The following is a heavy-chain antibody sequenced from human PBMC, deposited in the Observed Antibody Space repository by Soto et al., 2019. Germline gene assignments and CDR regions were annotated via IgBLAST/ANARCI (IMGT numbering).Heavy chain of an antibody. Sequence: QVQLVQSGAEVKKPGASVKVSCKASGYTFTSYGISWVRQAPGQVLEWMGWISTYNGNTNYAQKLQGRVTMTTDPATSTAYMGLRSLRSDDTAVYYCARDGQTTMVRGVRGGSYNYYGMDVWGQGTTVTVSS. CDR3: ARDGQTTMVRGVRGGSYNYYGMDV. D-gene: IGHD3-10*01. CDR2: ISTYNGNT. J-gene: IGHJ6*02. V-gene: IGHV1-18*04. CDR1: GYTFTSYG.